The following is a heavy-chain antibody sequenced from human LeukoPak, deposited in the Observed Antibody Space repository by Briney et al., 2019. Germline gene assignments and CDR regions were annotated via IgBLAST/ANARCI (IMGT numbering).Heavy chain of an antibody. V-gene: IGHV4-4*09. CDR1: GGSISSYY. Sequence: SETLPLTCTASGGSISSYYWSWIRQPPGKGLEWIGYIYTSGSTNYNPSLKSRVTISVDTSQNQFSLKLSSVTAADTAVYYCARHDERWLQAFDYWGQGTLVTVSS. CDR3: ARHDERWLQAFDY. J-gene: IGHJ4*02. D-gene: IGHD5-24*01. CDR2: IYTSGST.